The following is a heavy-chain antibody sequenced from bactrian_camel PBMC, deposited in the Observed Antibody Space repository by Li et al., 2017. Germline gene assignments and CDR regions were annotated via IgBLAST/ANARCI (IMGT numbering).Heavy chain of an antibody. CDR3: VTRVNSAGPV. V-gene: IGHV3S40*01. D-gene: IGHD4*01. CDR1: GFTFSSWY. Sequence: VQLVESGGGLVQPGGSLRLSCAASGFTFSSWYMAWVRQTPGKGLEWVGEINEGGWKTWHADSVKGRFIISRENAKNAVYLQMNSLKSEDTARYICVTRVNSAGPVWGQGTQVTVS. J-gene: IGHJ4*01. CDR2: INEGGWKT.